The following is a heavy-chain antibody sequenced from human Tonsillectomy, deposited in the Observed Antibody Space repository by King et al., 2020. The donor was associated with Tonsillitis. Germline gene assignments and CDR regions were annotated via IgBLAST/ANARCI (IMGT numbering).Heavy chain of an antibody. CDR3: TTVDTYYYDSGGSYYFDY. J-gene: IGHJ4*02. Sequence: VQLVESGGGLVKPGRSLRLSCTASGFTFGDYAMSWFRQAPGKGLEWVSCIRSKAYGGTTDYAASVKGRFTVSRDDSKSIAYLQMNSLKTEDTAVYYCTTVDTYYYDSGGSYYFDYWGQGTLVTVSS. V-gene: IGHV3-49*05. CDR1: GFTFGDYA. D-gene: IGHD3-22*01. CDR2: IRSKAYGGTT.